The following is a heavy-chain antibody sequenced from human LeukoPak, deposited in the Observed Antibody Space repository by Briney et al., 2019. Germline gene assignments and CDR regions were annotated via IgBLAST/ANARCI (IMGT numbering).Heavy chain of an antibody. Sequence: GGSLRLSCAASGFTVSRNYMNWVRQAPGKGLEWVSVIYSGGSTYYADSVKGRFTISRDNSKNTLYFQMNSLRAEDTAFYYCTRGSPILRGRPFDYWGQGTLVTVSS. J-gene: IGHJ4*02. CDR1: GFTVSRNY. CDR3: TRGSPILRGRPFDY. D-gene: IGHD3-10*01. CDR2: IYSGGST. V-gene: IGHV3-53*01.